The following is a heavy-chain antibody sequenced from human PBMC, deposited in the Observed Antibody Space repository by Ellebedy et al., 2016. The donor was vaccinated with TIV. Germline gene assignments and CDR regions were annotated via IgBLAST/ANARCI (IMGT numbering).Heavy chain of an antibody. CDR2: VWYDGSDK. CDR1: GFTFSTYG. V-gene: IGHV3-33*01. CDR3: ARESCNNITCYFDY. J-gene: IGHJ4*02. Sequence: GESLKISCAASGFTFSTYGLHWVRQAPGKGLEWVAVVWYDGSDKYYADSVKGRFTISRDNSKNTLFLQMNSLRAEGTAVYYCARESCNNITCYFDYWGLGTLVTVSS. D-gene: IGHD2/OR15-2a*01.